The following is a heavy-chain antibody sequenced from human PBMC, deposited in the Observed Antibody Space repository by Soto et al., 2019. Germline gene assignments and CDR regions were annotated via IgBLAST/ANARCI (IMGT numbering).Heavy chain of an antibody. V-gene: IGHV3-7*03. CDR3: ARDHLILPAHDFFYGSDV. CDR2: IPQDGVDG. Sequence: DVKLVESGGGLVQPGDSLRLSCEVSGFTFSMYSMNWVRQSPGKGLEWVAKIPQDGVDGHYADSVKGRFTISRDNGKNSLYLQLNNLRAEDTAVYCCARDHLILPAHDFFYGSDVWGRGATVTVSS. J-gene: IGHJ6*02. CDR1: GFTFSMYS. D-gene: IGHD2-21*02.